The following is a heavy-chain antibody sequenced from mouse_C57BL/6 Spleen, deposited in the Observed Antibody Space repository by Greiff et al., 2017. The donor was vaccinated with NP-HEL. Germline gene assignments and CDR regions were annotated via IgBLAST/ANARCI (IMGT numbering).Heavy chain of an antibody. V-gene: IGHV5-16*01. CDR3: ARVLRGYFDY. CDR2: INYDGSST. CDR1: GFTFSDYY. J-gene: IGHJ2*01. Sequence: EVNVVESEGGLVQPGSSMKLSCTASGFTFSDYYMAWVRQVPEKGLEWVANINYDGSSTYYLDYLKSRFIISRDNAKNILYLQMSSLKSEDTATYYCARVLRGYFDYWGQGTTLTVSS. D-gene: IGHD1-1*01.